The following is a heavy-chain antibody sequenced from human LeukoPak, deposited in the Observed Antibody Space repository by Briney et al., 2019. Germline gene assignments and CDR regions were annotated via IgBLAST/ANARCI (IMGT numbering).Heavy chain of an antibody. Sequence: ASVKVSCXFSGFTITSYGIHWVQRSPGQGLEWMGWINPGNGSPSYAKKFQGRFTMTRDMSTTTAYTDLSSLTSEDMAVYYYARLSPIYDFWSGTNFDYWGQGTLVTVSS. V-gene: IGHV1-38-4*01. CDR2: INPGNGSP. J-gene: IGHJ4*02. D-gene: IGHD3-3*01. CDR1: GFTITSYG. CDR3: ARLSPIYDFWSGTNFDY.